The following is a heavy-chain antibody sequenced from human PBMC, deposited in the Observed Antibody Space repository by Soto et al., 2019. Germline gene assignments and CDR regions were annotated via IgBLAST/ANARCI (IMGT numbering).Heavy chain of an antibody. CDR1: GGTFSSYA. CDR3: ARSEYQLLSSRRPNHDAFDI. Sequence: SVKVSCKASGGTFSSYAISWVRQAPGQGLEWMGGIIPIFGTANYAQKFQGRVTITADESTSTAYMELSSLRSEDTAVYYCARSEYQLLSSRRPNHDAFDIWGQGTMVTVSS. D-gene: IGHD2-2*01. J-gene: IGHJ3*02. V-gene: IGHV1-69*13. CDR2: IIPIFGTA.